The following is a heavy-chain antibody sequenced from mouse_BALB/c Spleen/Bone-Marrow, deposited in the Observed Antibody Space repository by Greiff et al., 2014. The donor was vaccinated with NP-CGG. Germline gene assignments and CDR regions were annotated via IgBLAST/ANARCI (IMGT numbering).Heavy chain of an antibody. V-gene: IGHV1-18*01. CDR1: GYTLTDYT. CDR3: ARARHYDF. Sequence: VQLQQSGPELVKPGASVKISCKTSGYTLTDYTLHWVKQSHGKSLEWIGGVNPNSGGTSYNQKFKGKATLNLDKSSTTAYMELRSLTSDDSAVYYCARARHYDFWGQGTTLTVSS. CDR2: VNPNSGGT. J-gene: IGHJ2*01.